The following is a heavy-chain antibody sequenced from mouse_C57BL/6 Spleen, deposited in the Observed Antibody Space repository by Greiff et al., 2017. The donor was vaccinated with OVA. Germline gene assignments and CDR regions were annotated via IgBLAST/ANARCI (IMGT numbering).Heavy chain of an antibody. CDR1: GFTFSSYA. CDR2: ISDGGSYT. V-gene: IGHV5-4*03. Sequence: DVMLVESGGGLVKPGGSLKHSCAASGFTFSSYAMSWVRPTPEKRLEWVATISDGGSYTYYPDNVKGRFTISRDNAKNNLYLQMSHLKSEDTAMYYCARGGDYFDYWGQGTTLTVSS. J-gene: IGHJ2*01. CDR3: ARGGDYFDY.